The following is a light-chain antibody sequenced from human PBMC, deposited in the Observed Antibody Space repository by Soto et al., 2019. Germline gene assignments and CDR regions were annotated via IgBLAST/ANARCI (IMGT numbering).Light chain of an antibody. CDR2: DAS. Sequence: DIQMTQSPSTLPASVGDRVTITCRASQSISNWLAWYQQKPGKAPKLLIYDASSLESGVPSRFSGSGSGTEFTLTISSLQPDDFATYYCQQYNSYSFGPGTKVDIK. CDR1: QSISNW. J-gene: IGKJ1*01. CDR3: QQYNSYS. V-gene: IGKV1-5*01.